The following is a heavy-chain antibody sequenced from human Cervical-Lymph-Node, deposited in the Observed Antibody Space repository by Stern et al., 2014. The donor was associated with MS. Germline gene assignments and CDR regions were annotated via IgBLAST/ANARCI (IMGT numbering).Heavy chain of an antibody. Sequence: VQLVESGAEVKKPGSSGKVSCKASGGTFNSHAVSWVRQAPGQRLDWMGGIIPIFGSANYAQKFQGRVTITADESTSTAYMELSSLRSDDTAMYYCATNTVTTYWYFDLWGRGTLVTVSS. J-gene: IGHJ2*01. D-gene: IGHD4-17*01. CDR1: GGTFNSHA. CDR3: ATNTVTTYWYFDL. CDR2: IIPIFGSA. V-gene: IGHV1-69*01.